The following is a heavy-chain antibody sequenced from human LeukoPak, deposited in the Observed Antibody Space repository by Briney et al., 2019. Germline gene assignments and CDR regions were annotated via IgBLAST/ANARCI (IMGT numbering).Heavy chain of an antibody. D-gene: IGHD2-15*01. V-gene: IGHV4-59*01. CDR1: GGSISSYY. CDR2: IYYSGST. Sequence: SETLSLTCTVSGGSISSYYWSWIRQPPGKGLEWIGYIYYSGSTNYNPSIKSRVTISVDTSKNQFSLKLSSMTAADAAVYYCARLPVVVVAAPKENAFDIWGQGTMVTVSS. J-gene: IGHJ3*02. CDR3: ARLPVVVVAAPKENAFDI.